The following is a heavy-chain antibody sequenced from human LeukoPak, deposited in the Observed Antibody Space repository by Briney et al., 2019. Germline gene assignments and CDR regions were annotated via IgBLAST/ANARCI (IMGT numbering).Heavy chain of an antibody. V-gene: IGHV3-7*05. J-gene: IGHJ4*02. CDR2: IKQDGSEK. Sequence: AGGSLRLSCAASGFTFSSYWMSWVRQAPGKGLEWVANIKQDGSEKYYVDSVKGRFTISRDNAKNSVYLQMNSLRADDTAVYYCARGGVVPGAKYECWGQGTLVTVSS. CDR1: GFTFSSYW. D-gene: IGHD2-2*01. CDR3: ARGGVVPGAKYEC.